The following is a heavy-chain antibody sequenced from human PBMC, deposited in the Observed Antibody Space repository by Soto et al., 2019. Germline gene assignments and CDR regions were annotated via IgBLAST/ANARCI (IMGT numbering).Heavy chain of an antibody. CDR2: IIPIFGTA. Sequence: SVKVSCKASGGTFSSYAISWVRQAPGQGLEWMGGIIPIFGTANYAQKFQGRVTITADESTSTAYMELSSLRSEDTAVYYCASGGYYYYGMDVWGQGTTVTVSS. V-gene: IGHV1-69*13. CDR3: ASGGYYYYGMDV. J-gene: IGHJ6*02. CDR1: GGTFSSYA.